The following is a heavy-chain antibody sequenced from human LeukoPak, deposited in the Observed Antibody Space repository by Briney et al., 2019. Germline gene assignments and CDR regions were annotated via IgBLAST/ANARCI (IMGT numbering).Heavy chain of an antibody. CDR1: GFTFDDYA. J-gene: IGHJ4*02. D-gene: IGHD5-18*01. V-gene: IGHV3-9*01. CDR2: ISWNSGSI. Sequence: PGGSLRLSCAASGFTFDDYAMHWVRQAPGKGLEWVSGISWNSGSIGYADSVKGRFTISRDNAKNSLYLQMNSLTAEDTAVYYCARERVDTADDWGQGTLVTVSS. CDR3: ARERVDTADD.